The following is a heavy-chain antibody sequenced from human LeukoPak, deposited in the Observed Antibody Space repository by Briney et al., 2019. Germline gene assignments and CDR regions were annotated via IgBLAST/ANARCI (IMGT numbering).Heavy chain of an antibody. CDR1: GFTFSDYY. CDR2: ISHRVSDV. CDR3: AKDILEAGLFFDY. Sequence: GGSLRLSCAASGFTFSDYYMSWIRQAPGKGLEWGSYISHRVSDVQYAVSVKGRFTISRDNARNSLYLQMNSLRAEDTAVYYCAKDILEAGLFFDYWGLGTLVTVSS. D-gene: IGHD6-13*01. V-gene: IGHV3-11*01. J-gene: IGHJ4*02.